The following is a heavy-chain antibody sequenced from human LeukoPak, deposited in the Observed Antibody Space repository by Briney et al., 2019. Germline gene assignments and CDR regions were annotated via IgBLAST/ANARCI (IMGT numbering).Heavy chain of an antibody. Sequence: GGSLRLSCAASGFTFSSYSMNWVRQAPGKGLEWVSYISSSSSTKYYADSMKGRFTISRDNFRDTVFLELTTLRPEDTGLYYCVRDLTSGARFDFWGPGTLVTVSS. D-gene: IGHD3-9*01. V-gene: IGHV3-48*01. CDR3: VRDLTSGARFDF. J-gene: IGHJ4*01. CDR2: ISSSSSTK. CDR1: GFTFSSYS.